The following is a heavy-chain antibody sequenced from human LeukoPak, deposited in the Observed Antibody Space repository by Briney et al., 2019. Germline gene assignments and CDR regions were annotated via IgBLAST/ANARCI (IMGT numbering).Heavy chain of an antibody. CDR3: VRGQTVRGWFDP. CDR1: GVSFCGYY. V-gene: IGHV4-34*01. J-gene: IGHJ5*02. Sequence: PSGTLSLTCAVYGVSFCGYYWSWLPHPPGKGREWFGDIYHSGSTNYNPPLKSRVTITVDTPKKQFSLKLRSVTAAETAVYYCVRGQTVRGWFDPWGQGTLVTVSS. CDR2: IYHSGST. D-gene: IGHD3-10*01.